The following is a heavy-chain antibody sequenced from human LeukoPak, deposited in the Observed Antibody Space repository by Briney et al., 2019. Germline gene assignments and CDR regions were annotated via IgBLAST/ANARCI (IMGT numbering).Heavy chain of an antibody. V-gene: IGHV1-69*05. CDR2: IIPIFGTA. CDR1: GGTFSSYA. D-gene: IGHD4-23*01. J-gene: IGHJ4*02. CDR3: ARVSGGNSVGYFDY. Sequence: SVKVSCKASGGTFSSYAISWVRQAPGQGLEWMGRIIPIFGTANYAQKFQGRVTITTDESTSTAYMELSSLRSEVTAVYYCARVSGGNSVGYFDYWGQGTLVTVSS.